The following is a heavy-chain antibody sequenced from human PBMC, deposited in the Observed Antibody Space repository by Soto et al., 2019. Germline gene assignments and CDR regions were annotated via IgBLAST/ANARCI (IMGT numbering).Heavy chain of an antibody. CDR1: GDSVSSNSAA. CDR2: TYYRSKWYN. Sequence: TLSLTCAISGDSVSSNSAARNWIRQSPSRGLEWLGRTYYRSKWYNDYAVSVKSRITINPDTSKNQFSLQLNSVTPEDTAVYYCAREEQVPAAPSNWFDPWGQGTLVTVSS. D-gene: IGHD2-2*01. CDR3: AREEQVPAAPSNWFDP. J-gene: IGHJ5*02. V-gene: IGHV6-1*01.